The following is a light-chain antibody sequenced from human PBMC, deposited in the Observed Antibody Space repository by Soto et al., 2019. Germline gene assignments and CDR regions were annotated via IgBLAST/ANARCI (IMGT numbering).Light chain of an antibody. CDR1: SSDVGGYNY. Sequence: QSVLTQPASVSGSPGQSITISCTGTSSDVGGYNYVSWYQQHPGKAPKLMIYEVSNRPSGVSNRFSGSKSGNTASLTIPGLQVEDEADYYCSSYTSSSTSYVFGTGTKVTVL. CDR2: EVS. CDR3: SSYTSSSTSYV. V-gene: IGLV2-14*01. J-gene: IGLJ1*01.